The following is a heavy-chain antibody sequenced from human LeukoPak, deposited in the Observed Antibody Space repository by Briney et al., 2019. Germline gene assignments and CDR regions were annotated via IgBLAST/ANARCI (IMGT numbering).Heavy chain of an antibody. CDR3: ARDRELGY. D-gene: IGHD3-10*01. J-gene: IGHJ4*02. Sequence: SETLSLTCTVSGGSISVYYWSWIRQPPGKGLEWIGYIYNSGSTTYNPSLKSRLTISVDMSKNQFSLKLTSVTAADTAVYYCARDRELGYWGQGTLVTVSS. CDR2: IYNSGST. V-gene: IGHV4-59*01. CDR1: GGSISVYY.